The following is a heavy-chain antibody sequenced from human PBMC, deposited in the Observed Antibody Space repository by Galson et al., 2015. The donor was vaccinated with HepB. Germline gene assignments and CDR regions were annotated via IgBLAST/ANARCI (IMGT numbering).Heavy chain of an antibody. CDR1: GFTFSSYS. Sequence: SLRLSCAASGFTFSSYSMNWVRQAPGKGLEWVSSISSSSSYIYYADSVKGRFTISRDNAKNSLYLQMNSLRAEDTAVYYCARVIFPYSSGWSVGHEGAFDIWGQGTMVTVSS. D-gene: IGHD6-19*01. J-gene: IGHJ3*02. CDR2: ISSSSSYI. CDR3: ARVIFPYSSGWSVGHEGAFDI. V-gene: IGHV3-21*01.